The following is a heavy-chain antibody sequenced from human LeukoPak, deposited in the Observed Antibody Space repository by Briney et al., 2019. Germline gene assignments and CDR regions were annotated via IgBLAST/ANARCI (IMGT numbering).Heavy chain of an antibody. J-gene: IGHJ4*02. CDR3: ATLLSSSYYFDY. Sequence: PETLSLTCIVSGYSISSGYYWGWIRQPPGKGLEWIGNIYHSGITYYNLYNPSLKSRVIISVDTSKNHFSLKLSSVTAADTAVYFCATLLSSSYYFDYWGQGTLVTVSS. CDR1: GYSISSGYY. D-gene: IGHD3-10*02. CDR2: IYHSGIT. V-gene: IGHV4-38-2*02.